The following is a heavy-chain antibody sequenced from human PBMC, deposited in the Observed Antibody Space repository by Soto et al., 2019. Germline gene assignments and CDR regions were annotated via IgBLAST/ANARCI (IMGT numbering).Heavy chain of an antibody. D-gene: IGHD4-17*01. J-gene: IGHJ6*03. CDR2: IYWDDDK. CDR1: GFSRSTSGVG. CDR3: AHYGDYSCMDV. V-gene: IGHV2-5*02. Sequence: QITLNESGPTLVKPTQTLTLTCTFSGFSRSTSGVGVGWIRQPPGKALEWLALIYWDDDKRYSPSLKSRLTITKDTPKTQVVLTMTNMDPVDTATYYCAHYGDYSCMDVWGKGTTVTVSS.